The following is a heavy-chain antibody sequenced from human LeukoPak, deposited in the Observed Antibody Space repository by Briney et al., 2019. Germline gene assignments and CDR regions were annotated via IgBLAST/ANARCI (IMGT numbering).Heavy chain of an antibody. CDR3: ATIKRGSTYGYFDF. D-gene: IGHD5-18*01. J-gene: IGHJ4*02. CDR1: GASTASHY. CDR2: MFDTVST. Sequence: SETLSLTCTVSGASTASHYWTWLRQPPGKELEWIAYMFDTVSTKSNPSLNSRLTLSVDTSKKQLSLRLSSVTAADTAVYYCATIKRGSTYGYFDFWGQGIKVTVSS. V-gene: IGHV4-59*11.